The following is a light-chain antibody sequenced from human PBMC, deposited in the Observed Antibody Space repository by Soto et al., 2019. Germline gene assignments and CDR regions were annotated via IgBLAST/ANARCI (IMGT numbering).Light chain of an antibody. V-gene: IGKV3-20*01. CDR2: DAS. Sequence: EVVLTQSPGTLSLSPGERATLSCMASLSISNYLAWYQQKPGQAPRLLIYDASSRATGIPDRFSGSASGTEFTLIISRLEPEDFAVYYCQQYGSSRPTFGQGTKVEIK. CDR1: LSISNY. CDR3: QQYGSSRPT. J-gene: IGKJ1*01.